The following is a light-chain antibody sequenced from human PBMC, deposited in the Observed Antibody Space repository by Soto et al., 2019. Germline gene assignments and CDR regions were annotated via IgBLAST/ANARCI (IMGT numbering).Light chain of an antibody. Sequence: DIQMTQSPSTVSAYVGDSVTITCRASQSITTWLAWYQQRPGKAPKLLIYDVSSLQGGVPSRFSGSGSGTDFTLTISSLQPEDFATYYCQQSHSTPITFGQGTRLEIK. CDR1: QSITTW. V-gene: IGKV1-5*01. CDR2: DVS. J-gene: IGKJ5*01. CDR3: QQSHSTPIT.